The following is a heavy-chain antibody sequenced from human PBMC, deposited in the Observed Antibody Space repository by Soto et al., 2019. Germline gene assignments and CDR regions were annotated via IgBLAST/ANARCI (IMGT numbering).Heavy chain of an antibody. CDR1: GGSISSSSYY. V-gene: IGHV4-39*01. CDR2: IYYSGST. Sequence: SETLSLTCTFSGGSISSSSYYWGWIRQPPWKGLEWIGSIYYSGSTYYNPSLKSRVTISVDTSKNQFSLKLSSVTAADTAVYYCARGKTILEDLYYYYMDVWSKGTTVTVSS. J-gene: IGHJ6*03. CDR3: ARGKTILEDLYYYYMDV.